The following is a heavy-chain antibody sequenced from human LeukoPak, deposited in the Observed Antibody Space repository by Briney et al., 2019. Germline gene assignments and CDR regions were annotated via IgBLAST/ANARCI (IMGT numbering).Heavy chain of an antibody. CDR2: IKQDGSEK. CDR1: GFAFSSYL. Sequence: GGSLRLSCAASGFAFSSYLMSWVRQAPGKGLEWVANIKQDGSEKYYVDSVKGRFTISRDNAKNSLYLQMNSLRAEDTAVYYCARDQKDYDFWSNDYYYSMDVWGKGTTVTVSS. J-gene: IGHJ6*03. V-gene: IGHV3-7*01. D-gene: IGHD3-3*01. CDR3: ARDQKDYDFWSNDYYYSMDV.